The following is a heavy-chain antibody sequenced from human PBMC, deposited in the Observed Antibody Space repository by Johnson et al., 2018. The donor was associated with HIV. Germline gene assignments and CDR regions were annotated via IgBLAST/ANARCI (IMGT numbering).Heavy chain of an antibody. D-gene: IGHD1-26*01. CDR2: LNSGGGT. V-gene: IGHV3-66*01. CDR1: GFTFSSYA. J-gene: IGHJ3*02. CDR3: AKARGEWELRMDALDI. Sequence: VQLVESGGGVVQPGRSLRLSCAASGFTFSSYAMSWVRQAPGKGLEWVSVLNSGGGTYFADSVTGRFTISRDNAKNTLYLQMHSLRAEDTAVYFCAKARGEWELRMDALDIWGQGTMVTVSS.